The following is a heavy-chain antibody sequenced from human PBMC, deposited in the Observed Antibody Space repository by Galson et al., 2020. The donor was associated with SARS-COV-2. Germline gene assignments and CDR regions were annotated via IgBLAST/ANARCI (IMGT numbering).Heavy chain of an antibody. CDR1: GGSITGSHFY. CDR3: ARDYRFTIFLESYYYMDV. J-gene: IGHJ6*03. CDR2: ISYSGAT. Sequence: SQTLSLTCRVSGGSITGSHFYWRWVRQHPGKGLEWIGDISYSGATPYNPSLKSRISISLDTSKNQFSLDLRSVTAADTAIYFCARDYRFTIFLESYYYMDVWGKGTTVIVSS. V-gene: IGHV4-31*03. D-gene: IGHD3-10*01.